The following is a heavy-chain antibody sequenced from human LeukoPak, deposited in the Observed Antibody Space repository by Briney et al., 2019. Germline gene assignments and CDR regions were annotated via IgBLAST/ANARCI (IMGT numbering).Heavy chain of an antibody. V-gene: IGHV3-30-3*01. CDR3: ARDLITMVRGVAMGRAFDI. D-gene: IGHD3-10*01. J-gene: IGHJ3*02. CDR1: GFTFSSYA. Sequence: GGSLRLSCAASGFTFSSYAMHWVRQAPGKGLEWVAVISYDGSNKYYADSVKGRFTISRDNSKNTLYLQMNSLRAEDTAVYYCARDLITMVRGVAMGRAFDIWGQGTMVTVSS. CDR2: ISYDGSNK.